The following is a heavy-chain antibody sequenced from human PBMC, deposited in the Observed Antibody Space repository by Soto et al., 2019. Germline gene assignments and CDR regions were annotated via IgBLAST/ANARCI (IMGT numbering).Heavy chain of an antibody. Sequence: VQLVESGGGVVQPGRSLRLSCAASGFTFSSYGMHWVRQAPGKGLEWVAVIWYDGSNKYYADSVKGRFTISRDNSKNTLYLQMNSPRAEDTAVYYCAAIAAAGTDEDYWGQGTLVTVSS. J-gene: IGHJ4*02. CDR3: AAIAAAGTDEDY. D-gene: IGHD6-13*01. V-gene: IGHV3-33*01. CDR1: GFTFSSYG. CDR2: IWYDGSNK.